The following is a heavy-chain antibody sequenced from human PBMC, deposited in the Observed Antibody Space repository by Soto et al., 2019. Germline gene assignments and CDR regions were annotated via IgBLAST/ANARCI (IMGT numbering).Heavy chain of an antibody. Sequence: QVQLVQSGAEVKKPGASVKVSCKASGYTFTSYGISWVGQAPGQGLEWMGWISAYNGNTNYAQKVQGRVTMTTDPCTSTAYMELRSLRSDDTAVYYCARVGGQLVSGWFDPWGQGTLVTVSS. CDR2: ISAYNGNT. CDR3: ARVGGQLVSGWFDP. D-gene: IGHD6-6*01. J-gene: IGHJ5*02. CDR1: GYTFTSYG. V-gene: IGHV1-18*04.